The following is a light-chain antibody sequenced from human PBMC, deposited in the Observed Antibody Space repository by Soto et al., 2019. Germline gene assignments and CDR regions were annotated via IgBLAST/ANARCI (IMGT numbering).Light chain of an antibody. Sequence: DIQMTQSPSSLSASVGDRVTITCQASQDISNYLNWYQQKPGKAPKLLIYDPSNLETGVPSRFSGSGSGTDFTFTISSLQPEDIATYYCQQYDNLYTFGQGTKLEIK. CDR1: QDISNY. CDR3: QQYDNLYT. CDR2: DPS. V-gene: IGKV1-33*01. J-gene: IGKJ2*01.